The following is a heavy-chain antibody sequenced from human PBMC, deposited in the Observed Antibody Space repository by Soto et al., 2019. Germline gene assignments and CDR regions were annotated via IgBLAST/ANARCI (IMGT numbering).Heavy chain of an antibody. CDR2: ISYDGSNK. CDR1: GFTFSSYG. V-gene: IGHV3-30*18. CDR3: AKEGSYGGFDY. J-gene: IGHJ4*02. Sequence: QVQLVESGGGVVQPGRSLRLSCAASGFTFSSYGMHWVRQAPGKGLEWVAVISYDGSNKYYADSVKGRFTISRDNSKNTLYLQMNSLRVEDTAVYYCAKEGSYGGFDYWGQGTLVTVSS. D-gene: IGHD1-26*01.